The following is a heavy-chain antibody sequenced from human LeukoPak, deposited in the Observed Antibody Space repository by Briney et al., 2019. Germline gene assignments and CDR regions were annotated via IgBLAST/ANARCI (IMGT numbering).Heavy chain of an antibody. CDR2: INHSGST. D-gene: IGHD3-22*01. V-gene: IGHV4-34*01. CDR1: GGSFSGYY. CDR3: ARGRGYYYDSSGYYSPLWY. J-gene: IGHJ4*02. Sequence: SETLSLTCAVYGGSFSGYYWSWIRQPPGKGQEWIGEINHSGSTNYNPSLKSRVTISVDTSKNQFSLRLSSVTAADTVVYYCARGRGYYYDSSGYYSPLWYWGQVTLVTVSS.